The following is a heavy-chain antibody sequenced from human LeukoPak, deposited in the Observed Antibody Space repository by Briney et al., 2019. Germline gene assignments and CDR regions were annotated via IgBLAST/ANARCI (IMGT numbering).Heavy chain of an antibody. CDR3: ASSGYDRGGHYFDY. D-gene: IGHD5-12*01. V-gene: IGHV1-69*13. CDR2: IIPIFGTA. CDR1: GGTFSSYA. J-gene: IGHJ4*02. Sequence: ASVKVSCKASGGTFSSYAISWVRQAPGQGLEWMGGIIPIFGTANYAQKFQGRVTITADESTSTAYMELSSLRSEDTAVYYCASSGYDRGGHYFDYWGQGTLVTVSS.